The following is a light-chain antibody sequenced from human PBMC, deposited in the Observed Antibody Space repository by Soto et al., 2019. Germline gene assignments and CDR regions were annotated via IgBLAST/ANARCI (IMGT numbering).Light chain of an antibody. CDR3: LQKYFYPFT. V-gene: IGKV1-6*01. CDR2: AAS. CDR1: QGIRND. Sequence: IVMTQSPSSLSASVGDRVTITCRASQGIRNDLDWFQQKPGKAPKLLIYAASNLQSGVPARFSGSGSGTDFTLTISSLQPEDFATYYCLQKYFYPFTFGPGTKVDIK. J-gene: IGKJ3*01.